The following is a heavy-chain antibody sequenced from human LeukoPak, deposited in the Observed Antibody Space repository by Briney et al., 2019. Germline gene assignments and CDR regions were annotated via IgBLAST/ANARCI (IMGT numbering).Heavy chain of an antibody. J-gene: IGHJ6*02. V-gene: IGHV3-30*04. CDR2: ISYDGSNK. CDR1: GFTFSSYA. D-gene: IGHD3-10*01. CDR3: ARDEDSMVRGRTYYYYGMDV. Sequence: GKSLRLSCAASGFTFSSYAMHWVRQAPGAGLERVAVISYDGSNKYYADSVKGRFTISRDNSKNTLYLQMNSLRAEDTAVYYCARDEDSMVRGRTYYYYGMDVWGQGTTVTVSS.